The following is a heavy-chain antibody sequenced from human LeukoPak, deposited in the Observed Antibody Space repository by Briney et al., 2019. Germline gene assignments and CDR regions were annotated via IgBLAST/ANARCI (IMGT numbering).Heavy chain of an antibody. J-gene: IGHJ4*02. CDR2: ISGSGGST. V-gene: IGHV3-23*01. D-gene: IGHD5-24*01. Sequence: GGSLRLSCAASGFTFSSYGMSWVRQAPGKGLEWVSAISGSGGSTYYADSVKGRFTISRDNSKNTLYLQMNSLRAEDTAVYYCARDLWEMATTIDYWGQGTLVTVSS. CDR3: ARDLWEMATTIDY. CDR1: GFTFSSYG.